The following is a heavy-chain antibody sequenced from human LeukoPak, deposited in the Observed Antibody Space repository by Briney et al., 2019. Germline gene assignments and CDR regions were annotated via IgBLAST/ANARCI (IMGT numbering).Heavy chain of an antibody. CDR1: GYTFTSYG. J-gene: IGHJ4*02. D-gene: IGHD3-22*01. CDR3: ARDRYDSSGYPSDY. Sequence: ATVKVSCKASGYTFTSYGISWVRQAPGQGLEWMGWISAYNGNTNYAQKLQGRVTMTTDTSTSTAYMELRSLRSDDTAVYYCARDRYDSSGYPSDYWGQGTLVTVSS. V-gene: IGHV1-18*01. CDR2: ISAYNGNT.